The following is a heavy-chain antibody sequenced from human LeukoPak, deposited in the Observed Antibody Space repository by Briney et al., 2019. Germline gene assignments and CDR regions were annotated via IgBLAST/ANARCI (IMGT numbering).Heavy chain of an antibody. D-gene: IGHD3-22*01. J-gene: IGHJ2*01. CDR3: ARLGPLFYDSSGYYYFWYFDL. CDR2: IYYSGST. Sequence: SETLSLTCTVSGGSISSGSYYWGWIRQPPGKGLEWIGSIYYSGSTYYNPSLKSRVTISVDTSKNQFSLKLSSVTAADTAVYYCARLGPLFYDSSGYYYFWYFDLWGRGTLVTVSS. CDR1: GGSISSGSYY. V-gene: IGHV4-39*01.